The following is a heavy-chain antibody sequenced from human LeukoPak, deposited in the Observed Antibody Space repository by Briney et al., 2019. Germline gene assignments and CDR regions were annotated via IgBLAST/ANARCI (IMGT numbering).Heavy chain of an antibody. CDR1: GYSFTNNW. J-gene: IGHJ4*02. CDR3: ARLLTMATGVDY. V-gene: IGHV5-51*01. CDR2: TYPGDSNT. D-gene: IGHD3-10*01. Sequence: GESLKISCKGSGYSFTNNWIGWVRQMPGKGLEWMGITYPGDSNTRYSPSFQGQVTISADKSISSAYLQWSSLKASDTAMYYCARLLTMATGVDYWGQGTLVTVSS.